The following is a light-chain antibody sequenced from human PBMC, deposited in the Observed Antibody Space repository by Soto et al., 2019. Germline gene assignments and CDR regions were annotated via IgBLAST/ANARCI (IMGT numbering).Light chain of an antibody. CDR2: EVI. V-gene: IGLV2-8*01. CDR1: SSDVGDYNY. J-gene: IGLJ7*01. Sequence: QSVLTQPPSASGSPGQSVTISCTGTSSDVGDYNYVSWYQQHPGKAPKLMIYEVIKRPSGVPDRFSGSKSGNTASLTVSWLQAEDEADYYCTSYTASNTYVFGTGTQLTVL. CDR3: TSYTASNTYV.